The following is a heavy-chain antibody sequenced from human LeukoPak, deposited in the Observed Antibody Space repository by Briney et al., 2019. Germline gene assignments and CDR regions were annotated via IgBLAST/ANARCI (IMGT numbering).Heavy chain of an antibody. J-gene: IGHJ4*02. CDR1: GGSFSGYY. D-gene: IGHD3-10*01. V-gene: IGHV4-34*01. CDR2: INHSGST. Sequence: SETLSLTCAVYGGSFSGYYWSWIRQPPGKGLEWIGEINHSGSTNYNPSLKSRVTISVDTSKNQFSLKLSSVTAADTAVYYCARGKNYYGSGSYYVFDYWGQGTLVTVSS. CDR3: ARGKNYYGSGSYYVFDY.